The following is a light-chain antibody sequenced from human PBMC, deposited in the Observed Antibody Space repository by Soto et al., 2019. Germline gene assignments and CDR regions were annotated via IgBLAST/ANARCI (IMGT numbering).Light chain of an antibody. CDR3: QQYGGSPFT. V-gene: IGKV3-20*01. J-gene: IGKJ3*01. Sequence: EIVLTQSPGTLSLSPGERATLSCRASQRVSVNSLAWYQQKGGQAPGLLIYAASTRATGVPDRFSGTGSGTDFALTISRLEIDDSVVYYCQQYGGSPFTFGPGTKVDIK. CDR2: AAS. CDR1: QRVSVNS.